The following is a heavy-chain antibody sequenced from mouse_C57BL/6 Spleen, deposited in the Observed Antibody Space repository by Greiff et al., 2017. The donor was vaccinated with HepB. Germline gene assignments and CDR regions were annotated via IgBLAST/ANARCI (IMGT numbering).Heavy chain of an antibody. Sequence: EVMLVESGEGLVKPGGSLKLSCAASGFTFSSYAMSWVRQTPEKRLEWVAYISSGGDYIYYADTVKGRFTISSDNARNTLYLQMSSLKSEDTAMYYCTRGPYWYFDVWGTGTTVTVSS. CDR1: GFTFSSYA. CDR2: ISSGGDYI. J-gene: IGHJ1*03. CDR3: TRGPYWYFDV. V-gene: IGHV5-9-1*02.